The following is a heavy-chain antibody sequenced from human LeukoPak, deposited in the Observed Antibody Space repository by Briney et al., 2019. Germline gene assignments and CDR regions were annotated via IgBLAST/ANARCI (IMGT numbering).Heavy chain of an antibody. CDR1: GYTFTNHG. D-gene: IGHD2-21*01. Sequence: ASVTVSCTTSGYTFTNHGNSWVRQAPGEGLEWMGWISANNGDTNYAQKMQGRLTMTTYTSTSTAYMELRSLSYDDTATYYCASDWRTVIAVYWGGGTVV. V-gene: IGHV1-18*01. J-gene: IGHJ4*02. CDR2: ISANNGDT. CDR3: ASDWRTVIAVY.